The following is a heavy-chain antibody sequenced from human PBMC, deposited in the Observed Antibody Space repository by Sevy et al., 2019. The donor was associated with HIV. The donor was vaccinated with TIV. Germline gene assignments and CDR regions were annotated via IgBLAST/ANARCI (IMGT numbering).Heavy chain of an antibody. D-gene: IGHD1-1*01. Sequence: GGSLRLSCAASAFTFSTYAMHWVRQAPGKGLEWVAVISYDGSHKYYADSAKGRFTISRDDSKSSLYLQMNTLRAEDTAVYYCARDAGSSVNWYPRFDPWGQGTLVTVSS. CDR1: AFTFSTYA. CDR3: ARDAGSSVNWYPRFDP. CDR2: ISYDGSHK. V-gene: IGHV3-30*03. J-gene: IGHJ5*02.